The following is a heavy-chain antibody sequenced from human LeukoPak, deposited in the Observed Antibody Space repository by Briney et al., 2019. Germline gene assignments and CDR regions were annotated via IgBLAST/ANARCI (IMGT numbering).Heavy chain of an antibody. Sequence: PSETLSLTCAVSGYSISSNYFWGWIRQPPGKGLEWIGTISHTGTTFYKPSLKTRIAISLDTSKNQFSLKVNSVTAADTAVYYCVRYIGQLRSDYWGQGTLVTVSS. CDR2: ISHTGTT. CDR1: GYSISSNYF. J-gene: IGHJ4*02. CDR3: VRYIGQLRSDY. D-gene: IGHD2-2*01. V-gene: IGHV4-38-2*01.